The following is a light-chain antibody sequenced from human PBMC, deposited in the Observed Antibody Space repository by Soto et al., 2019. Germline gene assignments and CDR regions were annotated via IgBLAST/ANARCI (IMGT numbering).Light chain of an antibody. J-gene: IGLJ1*01. CDR1: GSDVGAYNY. CDR3: SSYASSSSYV. V-gene: IGLV2-8*01. Sequence: QSVLTQPPSASGSPGQSVTISCTGTGSDVGAYNYVSWYRQYPGKAPKLVIFEVNKRPSGVPDRISGSKSGNSASLTISGLQAEDEADYYCSSYASSSSYVFGGGTKVTVL. CDR2: EVN.